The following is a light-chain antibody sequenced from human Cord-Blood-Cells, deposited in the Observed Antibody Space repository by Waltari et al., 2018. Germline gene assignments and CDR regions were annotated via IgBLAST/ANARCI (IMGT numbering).Light chain of an antibody. CDR1: QSISSW. CDR3: QQYNSYSRT. Sequence: DIQMTQSPYTLSASVGDRVTITCRSSQSISSWLAWYQQKPGKAPKLLIYDASSLESGVPSRFSGSGSGTEFTLTISSLQPDDFATYYCQQYNSYSRTFGQGTKVEIK. V-gene: IGKV1-5*01. CDR2: DAS. J-gene: IGKJ1*01.